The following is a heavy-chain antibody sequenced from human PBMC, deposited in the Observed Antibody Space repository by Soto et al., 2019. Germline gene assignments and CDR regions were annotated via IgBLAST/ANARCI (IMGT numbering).Heavy chain of an antibody. CDR3: AKDRSPYQDAFDI. D-gene: IGHD1-26*01. Sequence: EVQLVESGGGLVQPGRSLRLSCAASGFTFDDYAMHCVRQAPGKGLEWVSGISWNSGSIGYADSVKGRFTISRDNAKNSLYLQMNSLRAEDTALYYCAKDRSPYQDAFDIWGQGTMVTVSS. CDR1: GFTFDDYA. CDR2: ISWNSGSI. J-gene: IGHJ3*02. V-gene: IGHV3-9*01.